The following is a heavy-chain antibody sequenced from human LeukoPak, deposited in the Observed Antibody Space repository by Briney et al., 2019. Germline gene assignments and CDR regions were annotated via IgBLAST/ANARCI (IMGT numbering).Heavy chain of an antibody. CDR2: ISGSGGST. CDR3: AKDRVYYYDSSGYYSDY. Sequence: AGSLRLSCAASGFTFSSYGMSWVRQAPGKGLEWVSAISGSGGSTYYADSVKGRFTISRDNSKNTLYLQMNSLRAEDTAVYYCAKDRVYYYDSSGYYSDYWGQGTLVTVSS. V-gene: IGHV3-23*01. D-gene: IGHD3-22*01. CDR1: GFTFSSYG. J-gene: IGHJ4*02.